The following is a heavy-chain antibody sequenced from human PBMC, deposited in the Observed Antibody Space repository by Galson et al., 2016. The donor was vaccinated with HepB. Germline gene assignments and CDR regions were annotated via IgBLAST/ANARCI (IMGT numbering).Heavy chain of an antibody. CDR3: VRYNSVWRSFDY. D-gene: IGHD6-19*01. J-gene: IGHJ4*02. V-gene: IGHV4-31*03. CDR1: GGSIYSGGSY. CDR2: IHYSGTT. Sequence: TLSLTCTVSGGSIYSGGSYWSWIRQHPGMGLECIGYIHYSGTTYYNPSLESRVTISLDTSENRFSLKLSSVTAVDTAVYFCVRYNSVWRSFDYWGQGTLVTVSS.